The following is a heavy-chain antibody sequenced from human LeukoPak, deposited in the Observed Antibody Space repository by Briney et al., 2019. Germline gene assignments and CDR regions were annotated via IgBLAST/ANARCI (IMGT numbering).Heavy chain of an antibody. CDR1: GYDFTSNW. D-gene: IGHD1-26*01. CDR3: TIRYSGSYNDY. V-gene: IGHV5-51*01. Sequence: GESLKISCKGSGYDFTSNWIGWVRQMPGKGLEWMGIIYPGDSDTRYGPSFQGRVIISTDKSINTAYLQWSSLKASDTAMYFCTIRYSGSYNDYWGQGTLVTVSS. J-gene: IGHJ4*02. CDR2: IYPGDSDT.